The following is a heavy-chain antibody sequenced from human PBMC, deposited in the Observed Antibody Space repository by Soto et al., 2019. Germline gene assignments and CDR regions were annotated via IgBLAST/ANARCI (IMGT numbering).Heavy chain of an antibody. CDR3: ARVLLWFGHLVGFDY. CDR2: IYYSGST. Sequence: SETLSLTCTVSGGSISSYYWSWIRQPPGKGLEWIGYIYYSGSTNYNPSLKSRVTISVDTSKNQFSLKLRSVTAADTAVYYCARVLLWFGHLVGFDYWGQGTLVTVSS. J-gene: IGHJ4*02. CDR1: GGSISSYY. V-gene: IGHV4-59*12. D-gene: IGHD3-10*01.